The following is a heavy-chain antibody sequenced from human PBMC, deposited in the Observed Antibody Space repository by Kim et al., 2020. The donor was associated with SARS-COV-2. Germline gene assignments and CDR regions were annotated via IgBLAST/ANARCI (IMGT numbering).Heavy chain of an antibody. CDR3: ARGRLTIFGVVNSFDY. Sequence: SETLSLTCTVSGGSISSGGYYWSWIRQHPGKGLEWIVYIYYSGSTYYNPSIKSRGTLSVDTSKNQFSLKLSSVTAADTTVYYCARGRLTIFGVVNSFDYWGQGTLVTISS. V-gene: IGHV4-31*03. CDR1: GGSISSGGYY. J-gene: IGHJ4*02. D-gene: IGHD3-3*01. CDR2: IYYSGST.